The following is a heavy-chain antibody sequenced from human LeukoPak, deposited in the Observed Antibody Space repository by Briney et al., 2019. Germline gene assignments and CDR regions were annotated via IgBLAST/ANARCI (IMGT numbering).Heavy chain of an antibody. V-gene: IGHV3-33*03. CDR2: IYFDGSKK. Sequence: GSLRLSCLASGFTFPTYGMHWVRQAPAKGLEWVALIYFDGSKKYYADSVKGRFTISRDNSNNTLYLEMNRLRVEDTAIYYCAKTTIAAVGAHFDHWGQGDLVTVSS. CDR1: GFTFPTYG. D-gene: IGHD6-13*01. CDR3: AKTTIAAVGAHFDH. J-gene: IGHJ4*02.